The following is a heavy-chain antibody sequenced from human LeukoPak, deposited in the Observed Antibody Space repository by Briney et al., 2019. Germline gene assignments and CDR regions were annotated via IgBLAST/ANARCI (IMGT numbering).Heavy chain of an antibody. Sequence: GGSLRLSCAASGFTFSSYAMSWVRQAPGKGLEWVSAISGSGGSTYYADSVKGRFTISRDNSKNTLYLQMNSLRAEDTAVYYCARGGYYDFWSGYYHQYYFDYWGQGTLVTVSS. D-gene: IGHD3-3*01. J-gene: IGHJ4*02. CDR3: ARGGYYDFWSGYYHQYYFDY. CDR1: GFTFSSYA. V-gene: IGHV3-23*01. CDR2: ISGSGGST.